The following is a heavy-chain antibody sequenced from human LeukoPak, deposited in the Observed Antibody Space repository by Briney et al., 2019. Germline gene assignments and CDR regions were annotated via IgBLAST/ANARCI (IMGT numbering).Heavy chain of an antibody. Sequence: SETLFLTCAVYGGSFSGYYWSWIRQPPGKGLEWIGEINHSGSINYNPSLKSRVTISVDTSKNQFSLKLSSVTAADTAVYYCARWAYDSSGYYPFDYWGQGTLVTVSS. CDR2: INHSGSI. J-gene: IGHJ4*02. D-gene: IGHD3-22*01. CDR3: ARWAYDSSGYYPFDY. V-gene: IGHV4-34*01. CDR1: GGSFSGYY.